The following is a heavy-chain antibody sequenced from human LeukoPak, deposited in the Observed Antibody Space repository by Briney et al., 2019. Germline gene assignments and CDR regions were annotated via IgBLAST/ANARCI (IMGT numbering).Heavy chain of an antibody. CDR2: ISYDGSNK. J-gene: IGHJ3*02. Sequence: GGSLRLSCAASGFIFSSYAMHWVRQAPGKGLEWVAVISYDGSNKYYADSVKGRFTISRDNSKNTLYLQMNSLRAEDTAVYYCARDGGSVIPKMNAFDIWGQGTMVTVSS. V-gene: IGHV3-30-3*01. CDR1: GFIFSSYA. CDR3: ARDGGSVIPKMNAFDI. D-gene: IGHD3-16*02.